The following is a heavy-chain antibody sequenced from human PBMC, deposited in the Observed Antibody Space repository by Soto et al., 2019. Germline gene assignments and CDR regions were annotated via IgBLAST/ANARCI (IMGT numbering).Heavy chain of an antibody. CDR1: GFTFSSYA. D-gene: IGHD6-19*01. CDR3: AKYSSGWYYPFDY. CDR2: ISASCCST. Sequence: GGSLRLSCAASGFTFSSYAMSWVRQAPGKGLEWVSAISASCCSTYYADSVKGRFTISRDNSKNTLYLQMNSLRAEDTAVYYCAKYSSGWYYPFDYWGQGTLVTVS. J-gene: IGHJ4*02. V-gene: IGHV3-23*01.